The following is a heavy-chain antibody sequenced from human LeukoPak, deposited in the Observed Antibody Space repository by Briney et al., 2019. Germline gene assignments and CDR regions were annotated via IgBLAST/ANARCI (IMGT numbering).Heavy chain of an antibody. J-gene: IGHJ6*03. CDR3: ARDRGVSYYYYYMDV. CDR2: INSDASST. Sequence: PGGSLRLSCAASGFTVSSNYMHWVRQTPGKGLVWVSRINSDASSTSYADSVKGRFAIFRDNAKNMLYLQMSSLRAEDTAVYYCARDRGVSYYYYYMDVWGKGTTVTVSS. V-gene: IGHV3-74*01. D-gene: IGHD2-8*01. CDR1: GFTVSSNY.